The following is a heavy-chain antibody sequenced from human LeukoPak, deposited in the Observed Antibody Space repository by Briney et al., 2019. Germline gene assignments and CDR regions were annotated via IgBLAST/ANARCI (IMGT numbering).Heavy chain of an antibody. CDR3: GSSGYYYGFDY. Sequence: SETLSLTCAVYGGSFSGYYWSWIRQPPGKGLEWIGEINHSGSTNYNPSLKSRVTISVDTSKNQFSLKLSSVTAADTAVYYCGSSGYYYGFDYWGQGTLVTVSS. V-gene: IGHV4-34*01. D-gene: IGHD3-22*01. J-gene: IGHJ4*02. CDR2: INHSGST. CDR1: GGSFSGYY.